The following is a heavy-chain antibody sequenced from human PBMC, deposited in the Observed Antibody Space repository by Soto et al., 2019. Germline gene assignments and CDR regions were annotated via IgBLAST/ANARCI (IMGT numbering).Heavy chain of an antibody. V-gene: IGHV5-51*01. CDR1: AYGHTVDL. D-gene: IGHD1-1*01. CDR2: IYPGDSDT. CDR3: ARHISNFRYYYYAMDV. J-gene: IGHJ6*02. Sequence: SCHLAAYGHTVDLIVWDCPLHRKGLEWMGIIYPGDSDTRYSPSFQGEVTITADKSTSTAYLQWNTLKASDTAMYYCARHISNFRYYYYAMDVWGQGTTVTVSS.